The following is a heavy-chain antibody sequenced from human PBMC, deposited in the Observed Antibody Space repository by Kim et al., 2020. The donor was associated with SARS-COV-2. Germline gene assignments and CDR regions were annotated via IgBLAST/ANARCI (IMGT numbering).Heavy chain of an antibody. CDR1: GGSISSSNW. V-gene: IGHV4-4*02. D-gene: IGHD3-22*01. Sequence: SETLSLTCAVSGGSISSSNWWSWVRQPPGKGLEWIGEIYHSGSTNYNPSLKSRVTISVDKSKNQFSLKLSSVTAADTAVYYCARDGRYYYDSSGYYGSFDYWGQGTLVTVSS. CDR3: ARDGRYYYDSSGYYGSFDY. CDR2: IYHSGST. J-gene: IGHJ4*02.